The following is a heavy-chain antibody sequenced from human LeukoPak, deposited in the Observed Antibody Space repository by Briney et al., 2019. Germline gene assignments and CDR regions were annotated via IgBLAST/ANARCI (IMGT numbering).Heavy chain of an antibody. D-gene: IGHD3-10*01. CDR1: GGSISSGGYY. V-gene: IGHV4-31*03. CDR3: ARDRWAGVSAVRGGYWFDP. CDR2: IYYSGGT. Sequence: SETLSLTCTVSGGSISSGGYYWSWIRQHPGKGLEWIGYIYYSGGTYYNPSLKSRVTISVDTSKNQFSLKLSSVTAADTGVYICARDRWAGVSAVRGGYWFDPWGQGTLVTVSS. J-gene: IGHJ5*02.